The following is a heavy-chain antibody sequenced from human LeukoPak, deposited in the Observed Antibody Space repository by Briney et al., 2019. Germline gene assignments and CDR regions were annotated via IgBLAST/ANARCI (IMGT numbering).Heavy chain of an antibody. V-gene: IGHV1-2*02. CDR2: INPNSGGT. Sequence: ASVKVSCKASGYTFTGYYMHWVRQVPGQGLEWMGWINPNSGGTNFAQKFQGRVTMTRDTSIRTAYMELSRVRSDDTAVYYCASMGELPESLAYWGQGTLVTVSS. J-gene: IGHJ4*02. D-gene: IGHD1-26*01. CDR1: GYTFTGYY. CDR3: ASMGELPESLAY.